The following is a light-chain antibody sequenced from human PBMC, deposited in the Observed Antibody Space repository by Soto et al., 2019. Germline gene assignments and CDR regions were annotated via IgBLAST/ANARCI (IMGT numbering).Light chain of an antibody. Sequence: QSVLTQPPSVSGAPGQRVTISCTGSGSNIGAGYDVHWYQHRPGTAPKLLVFGDSHRPSSVPDRFSGSKSGTSASLAITGLQAEDEGDYYCQSYDRTLDARYVFGTGTKLTVL. CDR2: GDS. V-gene: IGLV1-40*01. CDR3: QSYDRTLDARYV. CDR1: GSNIGAGYD. J-gene: IGLJ1*01.